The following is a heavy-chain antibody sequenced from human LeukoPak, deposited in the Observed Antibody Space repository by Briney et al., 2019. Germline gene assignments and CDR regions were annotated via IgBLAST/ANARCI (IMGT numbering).Heavy chain of an antibody. CDR2: INPNSGGT. CDR3: ARGSLVGYYDAFDI. D-gene: IGHD3-10*01. Sequence: ASVKVSCKASGYTFTGYYMHWVRQAPGQGLEWMGWINPNSGGTNYAQKLQGRVTMTTDTSTSTAYMELRSLRSDDTAVYYCARGSLVGYYDAFDIWGQGTMVTVSS. V-gene: IGHV1-2*02. J-gene: IGHJ3*02. CDR1: GYTFTGYY.